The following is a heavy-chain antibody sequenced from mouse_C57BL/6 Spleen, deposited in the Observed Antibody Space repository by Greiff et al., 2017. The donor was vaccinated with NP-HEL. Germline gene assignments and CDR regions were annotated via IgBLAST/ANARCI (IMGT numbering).Heavy chain of an antibody. CDR3: ARKLGPIYFDY. D-gene: IGHD4-1*01. J-gene: IGHJ2*01. V-gene: IGHV1-59*01. Sequence: QVQLKQPGAELVRPGTSVKLSCKASGYTFTSYWMHWVKQRPGQGLEWIGVIDPSDSYTNYNQKFKGKATLTVDTSSSTAYMQLSSLTSEDSAVYYCARKLGPIYFDYWGQGTTLTVSS. CDR1: GYTFTSYW. CDR2: IDPSDSYT.